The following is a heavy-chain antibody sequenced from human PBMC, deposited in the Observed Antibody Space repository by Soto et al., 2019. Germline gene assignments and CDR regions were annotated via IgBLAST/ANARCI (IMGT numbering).Heavy chain of an antibody. CDR2: MYHSGST. V-gene: IGHV4-30-2*01. CDR3: PRVPAY. D-gene: IGHD2-2*01. J-gene: IGHJ4*02. CDR1: GGSISSGGYS. Sequence: SETLSLTCAVSGGSISSGGYSWSWIRQPPGKGLEWIGYMYHSGSTYYNPSLKSRVTISIDRSKNQFSLKLSSVTAADTAVYYCPRVPAYCGQGILVTGSS.